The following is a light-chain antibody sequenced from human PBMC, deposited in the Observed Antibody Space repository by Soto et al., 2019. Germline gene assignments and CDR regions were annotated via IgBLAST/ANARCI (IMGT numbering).Light chain of an antibody. CDR2: EVS. Sequence: QSALTQPPSASGSPGQSITISCTGTITDIGTYYYVSWYQQHPGKAPKLIIYEVSERPPGVPDRFSGSKSGNTASLTVSGLQAEDEADYYCSSYAGSNIVVFGGGTKLTVL. J-gene: IGLJ2*01. V-gene: IGLV2-8*01. CDR3: SSYAGSNIVV. CDR1: ITDIGTYYY.